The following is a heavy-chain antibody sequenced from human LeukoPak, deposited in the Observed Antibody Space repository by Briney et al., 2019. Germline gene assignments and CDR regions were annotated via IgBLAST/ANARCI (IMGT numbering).Heavy chain of an antibody. CDR1: GFTFSSYA. V-gene: IGHV3-23*01. D-gene: IGHD2-15*01. Sequence: GGSLSLSCAASGFTFSSYAMSWVRQAPGKGLEWVSAISGSGGSTYYTDSVKGRFTIYRDNSKNKVYLQMNSLRAEDTAVYYCAKSPGLQTFDYWGQGTLVTVSS. J-gene: IGHJ4*02. CDR3: AKSPGLQTFDY. CDR2: ISGSGGST.